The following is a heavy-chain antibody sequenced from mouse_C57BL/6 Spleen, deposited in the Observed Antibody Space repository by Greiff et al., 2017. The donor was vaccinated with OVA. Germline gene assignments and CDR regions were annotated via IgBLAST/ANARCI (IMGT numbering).Heavy chain of an antibody. D-gene: IGHD1-1*01. CDR2: ISSGGSYT. J-gene: IGHJ4*01. V-gene: IGHV5-6*02. CDR1: GFTFSSYG. Sequence: EVTLVESGGDLVKPGGSLKLSCAASGFTFSSYGMSWVRQTPDKRLEWVATISSGGSYTYYPDSVKGRFTISRDNAKNTLYLQMSSLKAEDTAMYYCAREGDNGSSSFYAMDYWGQGTSVTVSS. CDR3: AREGDNGSSSFYAMDY.